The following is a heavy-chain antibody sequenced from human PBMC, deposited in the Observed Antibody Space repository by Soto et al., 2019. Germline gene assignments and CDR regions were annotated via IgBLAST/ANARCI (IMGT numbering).Heavy chain of an antibody. V-gene: IGHV3-23*01. J-gene: IGHJ4*02. Sequence: AGGAPRLSCTAPGFPLFRFGMSWVRQAPGKGLKWVSSINIVGGATNFADSVKGRFTISRDDSKNTLYLQMNSLRAEDTAVYYCAKNYYFDCWGQGTRVTVSS. CDR2: INIVGGAT. CDR1: GFPLFRFG. CDR3: AKNYYFDC.